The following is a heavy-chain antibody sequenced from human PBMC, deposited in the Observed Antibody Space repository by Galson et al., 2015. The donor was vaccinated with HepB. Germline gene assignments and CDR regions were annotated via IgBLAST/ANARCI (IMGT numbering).Heavy chain of an antibody. CDR2: MNPNSGNT. V-gene: IGHV1-8*01. CDR1: GYTFTSYD. J-gene: IGHJ5*02. D-gene: IGHD5-18*01. Sequence: SVKVSCKASGYTFTSYDINWVRQATGQGLEWMGWMNPNSGNTGHAQKFQGRVTMTKNTSISTAYMELSSLRSEDTAVYYCARLGIRVDASWFDPWGQGTLVTVSS. CDR3: ARLGIRVDASWFDP.